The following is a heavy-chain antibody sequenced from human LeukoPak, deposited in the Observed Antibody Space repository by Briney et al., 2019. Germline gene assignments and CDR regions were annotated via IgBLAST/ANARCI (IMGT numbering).Heavy chain of an antibody. D-gene: IGHD2/OR15-2a*01. V-gene: IGHV4-39*01. Sequence: KSSETLSLTCSVSGGSISSSSYYWGWIRQPPGKGLEWIGSIYNSGRTYYNPSLKSRVTISVDTSKSQFSLKLSSVTAADTAVYYCARHNKAFDIWGQGTMVTVSS. J-gene: IGHJ3*02. CDR2: IYNSGRT. CDR3: ARHNKAFDI. CDR1: GGSISSSSYY.